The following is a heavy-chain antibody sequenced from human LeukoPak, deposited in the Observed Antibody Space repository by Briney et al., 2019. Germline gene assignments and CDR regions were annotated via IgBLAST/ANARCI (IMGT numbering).Heavy chain of an antibody. Sequence: GESLKISCKGSGYRFTSYWIGWVRQMPGKGLEWMGIIYPGDSDTRYSPSFQGQVTISADKSISTAYLQWSSLKASDTAMYYCARHCESGYCSGGSSLDYWGQGTLVTVSS. V-gene: IGHV5-51*01. CDR1: GYRFTSYW. CDR3: ARHCESGYCSGGSSLDY. J-gene: IGHJ4*02. CDR2: IYPGDSDT. D-gene: IGHD2-15*01.